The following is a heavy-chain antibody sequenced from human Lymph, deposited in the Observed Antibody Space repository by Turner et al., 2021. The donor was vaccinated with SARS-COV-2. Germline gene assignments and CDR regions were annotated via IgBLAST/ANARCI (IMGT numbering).Heavy chain of an antibody. Sequence: EVQLVESGGGLVKPGGSLRLSRAASGFTFSTYSMNWVRQAPGKGLEWIASIRSSSSYKYYADSVKGRFTISRDDAKNSLYLQMNSRRAEDTAVYYCARDIPTTADYFDYWGQGTLVTVSS. V-gene: IGHV3-21*01. CDR2: IRSSSSYK. J-gene: IGHJ4*02. CDR3: ARDIPTTADYFDY. CDR1: GFTFSTYS. D-gene: IGHD4-17*01.